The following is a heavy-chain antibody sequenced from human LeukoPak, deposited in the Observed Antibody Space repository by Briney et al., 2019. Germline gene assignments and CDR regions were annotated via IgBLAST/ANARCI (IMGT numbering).Heavy chain of an antibody. CDR1: GFTFSSYA. Sequence: QTGGSLRLSCAASGFTFSSYAMSCVRQAPGKGLEWVSAISGSGGSTYYADSVKGRFTISRDNSKNTLYLQMNSLRAEDTAVYYCAKDGYDSSGYYGYFDYWGQGTLVTVSS. D-gene: IGHD3-22*01. V-gene: IGHV3-23*01. CDR3: AKDGYDSSGYYGYFDY. J-gene: IGHJ4*02. CDR2: ISGSGGST.